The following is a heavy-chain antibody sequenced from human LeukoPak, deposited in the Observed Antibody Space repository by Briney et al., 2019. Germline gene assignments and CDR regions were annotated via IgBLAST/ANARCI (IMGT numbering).Heavy chain of an antibody. Sequence: GGSLRLSCAASGFTFADYGMSWVRQAPGNGLEWVSGINWNGGSTGYADSVQGRFTISRDNAKNSLYLQMNSLRAEDTALYDCARNSVSPIEPLYYYYMDVWGKGTTVTISS. V-gene: IGHV3-20*01. CDR1: GFTFADYG. CDR3: ARNSVSPIEPLYYYYMDV. D-gene: IGHD1-14*01. J-gene: IGHJ6*03. CDR2: INWNGGST.